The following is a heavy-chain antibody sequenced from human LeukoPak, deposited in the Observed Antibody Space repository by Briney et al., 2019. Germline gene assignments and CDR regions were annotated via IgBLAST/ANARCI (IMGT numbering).Heavy chain of an antibody. D-gene: IGHD6-19*01. J-gene: IGHJ4*02. CDR3: ARGYSSGWYDY. Sequence: GGSLRLSCAASGFTFSSYAMHWVRQAPGKGLEWVAVISYDGSNKYYADSVKGRFTISRDNSKNTLYLQMNSLRAEDTAVYYCARGYSSGWYDYWGQGTLVTVSS. CDR2: ISYDGSNK. V-gene: IGHV3-30-3*01. CDR1: GFTFSSYA.